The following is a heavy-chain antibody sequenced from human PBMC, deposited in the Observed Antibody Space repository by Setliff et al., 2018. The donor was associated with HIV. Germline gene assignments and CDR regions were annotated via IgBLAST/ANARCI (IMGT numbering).Heavy chain of an antibody. J-gene: IGHJ6*03. D-gene: IGHD7-27*01. CDR3: ARSGDGDYYYYMDV. V-gene: IGHV4-59*01. CDR1: GGSFSVYY. CDR2: IYYSGST. Sequence: SETLSLTCAVSGGSFSVYYWSWIRQPPGKGLEWIGYIYYSGSTNYNPSLKSRVTISVDTSKNQFSLKLSSVTAADTAVYYCARSGDGDYYYYMDVWGKGTTVTVSS.